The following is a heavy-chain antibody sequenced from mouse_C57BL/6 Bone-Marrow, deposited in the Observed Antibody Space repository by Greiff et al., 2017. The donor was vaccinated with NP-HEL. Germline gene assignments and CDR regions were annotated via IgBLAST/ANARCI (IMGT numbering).Heavy chain of an antibody. V-gene: IGHV1-69*01. Sequence: QVQLQQPGAELVMPGASVKLSCKASGYTFTSYWMHWVKQRPGQGLEWIGEIDPSDSYTNYNQKFEGKSTLTVDKSSSTAYMQLSSLTSEDSAVYYCARPHYYVSSYFDYWGQGTTLTVSS. J-gene: IGHJ2*01. CDR3: ARPHYYVSSYFDY. D-gene: IGHD1-1*01. CDR1: GYTFTSYW. CDR2: IDPSDSYT.